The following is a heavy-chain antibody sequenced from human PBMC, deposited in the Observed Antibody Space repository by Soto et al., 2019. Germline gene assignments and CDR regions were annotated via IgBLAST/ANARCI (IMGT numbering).Heavy chain of an antibody. V-gene: IGHV1-69*01. Sequence: QVQLVQSGAEVKKPGSSVKVSCKASGGTFSSYAISWVRQAPGQGLEWMGGIIPIFGTANYAQKFQGRVTITADESTSTAYMELNSLRSEDTAVYYCARLGTPYDSGSWGNWLDPWGQGTPVNVSS. CDR3: ARLGTPYDSGSWGNWLDP. D-gene: IGHD6-13*01. CDR1: GGTFSSYA. J-gene: IGHJ5*02. CDR2: IIPIFGTA.